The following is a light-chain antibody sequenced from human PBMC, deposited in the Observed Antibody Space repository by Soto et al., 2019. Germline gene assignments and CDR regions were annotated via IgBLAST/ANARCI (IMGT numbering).Light chain of an antibody. CDR2: DAS. J-gene: IGKJ1*01. Sequence: TQSPATLSVSPGERATLSCRANQSVSNNYLAWYQQKPGEAPRLLISDASHLESGVPSRFSGSGSGTEFTLTISSLQPEDSATYYCLQHKSYPLWTFGQGTKVDIK. CDR1: QSVSNNY. V-gene: IGKV1-9*01. CDR3: LQHKSYPLWT.